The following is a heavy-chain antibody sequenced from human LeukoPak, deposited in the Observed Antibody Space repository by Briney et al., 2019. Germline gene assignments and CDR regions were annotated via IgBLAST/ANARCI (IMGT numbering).Heavy chain of an antibody. D-gene: IGHD1-26*01. Sequence: SETLSLTCTVSGGSISSYYWSWIRQPPGKGLEWIGYIYYSGSTNYNPSLKSRVTISVDTSKNQFSLKLSSVTAADTAVYYCASVGGSYYMDVWGKGTTATISS. CDR2: IYYSGST. V-gene: IGHV4-59*01. CDR1: GGSISSYY. CDR3: ASVGGSYYMDV. J-gene: IGHJ6*03.